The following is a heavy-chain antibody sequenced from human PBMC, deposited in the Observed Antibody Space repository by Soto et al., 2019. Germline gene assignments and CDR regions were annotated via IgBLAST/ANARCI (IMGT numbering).Heavy chain of an antibody. Sequence: PSETLSLTCALSGGSISSGGYSWRWIRQPPGKGLEWIGYIYHSGSTYYNPSLKSRVTISVDKSGNQFSLRLSSVTAADTAVYYCARALSEDKSGIHDYWGQGILVTVSS. CDR1: GGSISSGGYS. J-gene: IGHJ4*02. D-gene: IGHD1-20*01. V-gene: IGHV4-30-2*01. CDR3: ARALSEDKSGIHDY. CDR2: IYHSGST.